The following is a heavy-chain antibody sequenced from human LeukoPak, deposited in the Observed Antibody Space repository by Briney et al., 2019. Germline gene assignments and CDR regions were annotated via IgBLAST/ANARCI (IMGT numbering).Heavy chain of an antibody. CDR3: ARGRMRGEYYYDSSGYLFDY. D-gene: IGHD3-22*01. CDR1: GYTFTSYD. CDR2: MNPNSGNT. J-gene: IGHJ4*02. V-gene: IGHV1-8*01. Sequence: ASVKVSCKASGYTFTSYDINWVRQATGQGLEWMGWMNPNSGNTGYAQKFQGRVTMTRNTSISTAYMELSSLRSEDTAVYYCARGRMRGEYYYDSSGYLFDYWGQGTLVTVSS.